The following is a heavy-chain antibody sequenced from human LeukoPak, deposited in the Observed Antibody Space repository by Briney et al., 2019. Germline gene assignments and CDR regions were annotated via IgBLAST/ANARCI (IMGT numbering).Heavy chain of an antibody. CDR2: ISGSGGST. CDR1: GFTFSSYW. V-gene: IGHV3-23*01. CDR3: ATPQREYSNYGPMAFDY. J-gene: IGHJ4*02. Sequence: PGGSLRLSCAASGFTFSSYWMSWVRQAPGKGLEWVSAISGSGGSTYYADSVKGRFTISRDNSKNTLYLQMNSLRAEDTAVYYCATPQREYSNYGPMAFDYWGQGTLVTVSS. D-gene: IGHD4-11*01.